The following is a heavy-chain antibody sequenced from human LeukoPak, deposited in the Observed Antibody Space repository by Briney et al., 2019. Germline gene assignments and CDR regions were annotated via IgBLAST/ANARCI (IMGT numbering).Heavy chain of an antibody. Sequence: GGSLRLSCAASGFAVSNNYVSWVRQAPGKGLEWVSLIHGGGTTYYADSVKGRFTISTDTSQNTVNLQMNSLRAEDTAVYYCARAPYYGGNGGQWGRGTLVTVSS. V-gene: IGHV3-53*01. D-gene: IGHD4-23*01. CDR2: IHGGGTT. CDR3: ARAPYYGGNGGQ. J-gene: IGHJ4*02. CDR1: GFAVSNNY.